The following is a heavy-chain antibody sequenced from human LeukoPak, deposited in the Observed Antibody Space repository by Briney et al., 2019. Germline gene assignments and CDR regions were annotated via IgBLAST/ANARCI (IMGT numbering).Heavy chain of an antibody. J-gene: IGHJ4*02. CDR1: GRTFSSYA. V-gene: IGHV1-69*04. Sequence: SVKLFCKASGRTFSSYAISWVPQAPGQGLEWRVRIIPIFGIANYAQKFQRRVTITADKYTSTAYMEERTLRSEDTAVYYWESEDYGSGRNKYYFDYWGQGTRVTVS. D-gene: IGHD3-10*01. CDR3: ESEDYGSGRNKYYFDY. CDR2: IIPIFGIA.